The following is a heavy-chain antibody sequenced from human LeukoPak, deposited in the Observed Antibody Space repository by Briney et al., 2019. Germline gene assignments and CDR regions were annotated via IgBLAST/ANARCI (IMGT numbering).Heavy chain of an antibody. CDR3: ARVGRWLQLNYFDY. Sequence: SETLSLTCAVYGGSFSGYYWSWIRQPPGKGLEWIGEINHSGSTNYNPSLKSRVTISVDTSKNQFSLKLSSVTAADTAVYYCARVGRWLQLNYFDYWGQGTLVTVSS. J-gene: IGHJ4*02. D-gene: IGHD5-24*01. CDR2: INHSGST. V-gene: IGHV4-34*01. CDR1: GGSFSGYY.